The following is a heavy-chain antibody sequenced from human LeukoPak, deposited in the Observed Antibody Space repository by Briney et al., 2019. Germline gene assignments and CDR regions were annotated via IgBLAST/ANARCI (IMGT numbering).Heavy chain of an antibody. V-gene: IGHV4-59*01. CDR1: GGSISSYY. J-gene: IGHJ5*02. CDR2: IYYSGST. D-gene: IGHD6-13*01. CDR3: AREISIAAAGTQRTGLRWFDP. Sequence: PSETLSLTCTVSGGSISSYYWSWIRQPPGKGLEWIGYIYYSGSTNYNPSLKSRVTISVDTSKNQFSLKLSSVTAADTAVYYCAREISIAAAGTQRTGLRWFDPWGQGTLVTVSS.